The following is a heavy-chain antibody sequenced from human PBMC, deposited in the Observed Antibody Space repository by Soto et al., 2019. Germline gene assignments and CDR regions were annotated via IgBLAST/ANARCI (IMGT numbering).Heavy chain of an antibody. CDR3: ARDVTSYCSTTSCLRYFDY. V-gene: IGHV1-46*03. J-gene: IGHJ4*02. Sequence: QVQLVQSGAEVKKPGASVKVSCKASGYTFTSYYMHWVRQAPGQGLEWMGIINPSGGSTSYAQKFKGRVTMTRDTSTSTVYMELSSLRSEDTAVYYCARDVTSYCSTTSCLRYFDYWGQGTLVTVSS. CDR1: GYTFTSYY. D-gene: IGHD2-2*01. CDR2: INPSGGST.